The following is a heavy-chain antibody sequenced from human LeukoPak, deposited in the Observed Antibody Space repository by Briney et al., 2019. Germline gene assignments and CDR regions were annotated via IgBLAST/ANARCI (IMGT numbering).Heavy chain of an antibody. J-gene: IGHJ4*02. Sequence: GGSLRLSCAASGFTLRSFGINWVRQAPEKGLEWVAGIGGGGGGTSYANSVKGRFSISRDNSKNTLYLQMDSLRAEDTAVYYCASRDLECGENCHFDYWGQGTLVTVSS. D-gene: IGHD2-21*01. CDR3: ASRDLECGENCHFDY. CDR1: GFTLRSFG. CDR2: IGGGGGGT. V-gene: IGHV3-23*01.